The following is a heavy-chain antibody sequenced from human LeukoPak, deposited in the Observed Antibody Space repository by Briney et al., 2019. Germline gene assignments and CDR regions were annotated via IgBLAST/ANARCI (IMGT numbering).Heavy chain of an antibody. CDR2: IYYSGST. J-gene: IGHJ4*02. CDR1: GGSVSSGSYY. CDR3: AVMSEWAYYFDY. D-gene: IGHD3-16*01. Sequence: SETLSLTCTVSGGSVSSGSYYWSWIRQPPGKGLEWIGYIYYSGSTNYNPSLKSRVTTSVDTSKNQFSLKLSSVTAADTAVYYCAVMSEWAYYFDYWGQGTLVTVSS. V-gene: IGHV4-61*01.